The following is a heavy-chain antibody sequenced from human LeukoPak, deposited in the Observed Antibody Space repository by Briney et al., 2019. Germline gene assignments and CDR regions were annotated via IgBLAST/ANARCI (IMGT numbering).Heavy chain of an antibody. CDR1: GVSINTHD. D-gene: IGHD4/OR15-4a*01. CDR3: ARALNPLTGTYYFDY. CDR2: IYISGST. Sequence: PSETLCLTCSVSGVSINTHDWTWIRQPAGKGLEWIGRIYISGSTNYSPSLKSRVTMSVDTSKNQFSLNLISVTAADTAVYYCARALNPLTGTYYFDYWGQGTLVTVSS. J-gene: IGHJ4*02. V-gene: IGHV4-4*07.